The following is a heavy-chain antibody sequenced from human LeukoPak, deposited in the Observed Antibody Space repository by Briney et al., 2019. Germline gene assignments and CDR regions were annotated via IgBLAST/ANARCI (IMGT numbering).Heavy chain of an antibody. CDR2: IYDRGST. V-gene: IGHV4-61*02. D-gene: IGHD1-14*01. J-gene: IGHJ4*02. CDR3: AGTGGYYFDY. CDR1: GDSIGSGTYY. Sequence: SETQSLTCTVSGDSIGSGTYYWSWIRQPAGKGLEWIGRIYDRGSTNYNPSLKSRVTISLDTSTNQVSLKLTSVTAADTAVYYCAGTGGYYFDYWGQGALVTVSS.